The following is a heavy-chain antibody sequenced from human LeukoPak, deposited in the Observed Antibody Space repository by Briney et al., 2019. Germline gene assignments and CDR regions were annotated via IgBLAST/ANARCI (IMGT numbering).Heavy chain of an antibody. D-gene: IGHD6-13*01. CDR1: GGSFSGYY. CDR2: INHSGST. J-gene: IGHJ4*02. CDR3: ARGWGSSELDY. V-gene: IGHV4-34*01. Sequence: SETLSFTCAVYGGSFSGYYWSWIRQPPGKGLEWIGEINHSGSTNYNPSLKSRVTISVDTSKNQFSLKLSSVTAADTAVYYCARGWGSSELDYWGQGTLVTVSS.